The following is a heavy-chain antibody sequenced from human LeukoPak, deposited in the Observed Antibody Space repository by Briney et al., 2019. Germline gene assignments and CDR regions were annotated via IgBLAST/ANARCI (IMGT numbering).Heavy chain of an antibody. CDR1: GFTFSSYG. D-gene: IGHD6-25*01. V-gene: IGHV3-33*01. J-gene: IGHJ5*02. CDR3: AREAFWQRELVAGGGWFDP. Sequence: PGGSLRLSCAASGFTFSSYGMHWVRQAPGKGLEWVAVIWYDGSNKYYADSVKGRFTISRDNSKNTLYLQMNSLRAEDTAVYYCAREAFWQRELVAGGGWFDPWGQGTLVTVSS. CDR2: IWYDGSNK.